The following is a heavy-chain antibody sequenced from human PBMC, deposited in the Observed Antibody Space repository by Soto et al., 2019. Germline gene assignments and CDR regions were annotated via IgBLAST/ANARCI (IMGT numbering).Heavy chain of an antibody. CDR3: ARGLGHIVVVPAARKFDY. CDR2: MNPNSGNT. CDR1: GYTFTSYD. V-gene: IGHV1-8*01. J-gene: IGHJ4*02. D-gene: IGHD2-2*01. Sequence: QVPLVQSGAEVKKPGASVKVSCKASGYTFTSYDINWVRQATGQGLEWMGWMNPNSGNTGYAQKFQGRVTMTRNTSISTAYIELRTLGSYDTAVYYCARGLGHIVVVPAARKFDYWGQGPLVPV.